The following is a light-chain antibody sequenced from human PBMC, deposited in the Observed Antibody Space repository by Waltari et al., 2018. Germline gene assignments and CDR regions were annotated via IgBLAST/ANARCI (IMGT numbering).Light chain of an antibody. CDR1: RSVNKY. V-gene: IGKV3-20*01. Sequence: EIVLTQSPGTLSLSPGERATLSCWASRSVNKYLAWYQQNPGQAPRLLIYETSIRATGVPDRFSGSGSGTDFSLTISRLEPGDFAVYYCQKYGRLPASFGQGTKVEIK. J-gene: IGKJ1*01. CDR3: QKYGRLPAS. CDR2: ETS.